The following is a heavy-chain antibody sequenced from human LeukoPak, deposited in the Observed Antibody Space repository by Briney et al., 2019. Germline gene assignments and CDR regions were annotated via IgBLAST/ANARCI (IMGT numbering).Heavy chain of an antibody. CDR3: AREYCSSTSCYNFDY. Sequence: GGSLRLSCAASGFTFDDYGMSWVRQAPGKGLEWVPGINWNGGSTGYADSVKGRFTISRDNAKNSLYLQMNSLRAEDTALYYCAREYCSSTSCYNFDYWGQGTLVTVSS. D-gene: IGHD2-2*02. CDR2: INWNGGST. V-gene: IGHV3-20*04. CDR1: GFTFDDYG. J-gene: IGHJ4*02.